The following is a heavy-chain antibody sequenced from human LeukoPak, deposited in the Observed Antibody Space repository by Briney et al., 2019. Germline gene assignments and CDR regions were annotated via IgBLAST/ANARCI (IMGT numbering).Heavy chain of an antibody. V-gene: IGHV4-31*03. CDR1: GGSIDSGGYY. CDR2: IFYTGTT. J-gene: IGHJ6*02. CDR3: ARADCSSTSCPPANYGMDV. Sequence: SETLSLTCTVSGGSIDSGGYYWSWIRQHPGKGLEWIGNIFYTGTTKYNPSLKSRVTISVDTSKNQFSLKLSSVTAADTAVYYCARADCSSTSCPPANYGMDVWGQGTTVTVSS. D-gene: IGHD2-2*01.